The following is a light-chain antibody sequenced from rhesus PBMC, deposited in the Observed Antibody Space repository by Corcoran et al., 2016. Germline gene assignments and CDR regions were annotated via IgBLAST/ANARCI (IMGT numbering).Light chain of an antibody. CDR3: QQCNNSPLT. V-gene: IGKV1-66*01. CDR2: YAS. J-gene: IGKJ4*01. CDR1: QDIKNY. Sequence: DIQMTQSPSSLSASAGDRVTITCRASQDIKNYLSWYQQKPGKAPKALINYASRLEAGVPSRFSGTRSGTDYTLTINSLQTEDIATYYCQQCNNSPLTFGGGTKVEMK.